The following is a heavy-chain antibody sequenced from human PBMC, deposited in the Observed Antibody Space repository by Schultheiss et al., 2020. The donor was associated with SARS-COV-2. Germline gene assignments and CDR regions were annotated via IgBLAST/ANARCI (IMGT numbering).Heavy chain of an antibody. CDR2: IYPGDSDS. D-gene: IGHD3-22*01. CDR3: ARALGYDSSGYWGYFDY. Sequence: GESLKISCKGSGYSFTSYWIGWVRQMPGKGLEWMGIIYPGDSDSRYSPSFQGQVTISADKSISTAYLQWSSLKASDTAMYYCARALGYDSSGYWGYFDYWGQGTLVTVSS. J-gene: IGHJ4*02. CDR1: GYSFTSYW. V-gene: IGHV5-51*01.